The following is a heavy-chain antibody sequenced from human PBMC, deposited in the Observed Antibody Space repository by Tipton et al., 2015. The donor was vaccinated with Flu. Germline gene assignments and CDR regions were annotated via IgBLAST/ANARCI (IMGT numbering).Heavy chain of an antibody. CDR1: GGSISSDGYY. D-gene: IGHD3-16*01. CDR2: IYTTGNT. V-gene: IGHV4-61*02. CDR3: ARGPRLAERYYDY. Sequence: TLSLTCTVSGGSISSDGYYWSWIRQPAGKALEWIGRIYTTGNTNYSPSLRSRVTISLDTSKNQFPLKLSSVTAADTAVYYCARGPRLAERYYDYWGQGTLVTVSS. J-gene: IGHJ4*02.